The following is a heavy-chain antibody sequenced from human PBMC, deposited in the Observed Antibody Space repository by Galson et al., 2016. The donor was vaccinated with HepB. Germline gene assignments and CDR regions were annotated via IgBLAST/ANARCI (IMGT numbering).Heavy chain of an antibody. CDR3: ARSGCTNLDY. J-gene: IGHJ4*02. Sequence: SLRLSCAASGFTFGNYSMNWVRQAPGKGMEWVSYISSSSNTIYYADSVKGRFTVSRDNAKNSLSLQMNRLRDEDTAVYYCARSGCTNLDYWGQGTLVTVSS. V-gene: IGHV3-48*02. D-gene: IGHD2-8*01. CDR2: ISSSSNTI. CDR1: GFTFGNYS.